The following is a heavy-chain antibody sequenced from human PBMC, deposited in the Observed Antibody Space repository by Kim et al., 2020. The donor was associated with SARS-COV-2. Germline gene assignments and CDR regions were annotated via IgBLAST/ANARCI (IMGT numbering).Heavy chain of an antibody. Sequence: SETLSLTCTVSGGSISSGGYYWSWIRQHPGKGLEWIGYIYYSGSTYYNPSLKSRVTISVDTSKNQFSLKLSSVTAADTAVYYCARSPQSWVVDTHFDYWGQGTLVTVSS. CDR2: IYYSGST. CDR3: ARSPQSWVVDTHFDY. V-gene: IGHV4-31*03. J-gene: IGHJ4*02. D-gene: IGHD5-18*01. CDR1: GGSISSGGYY.